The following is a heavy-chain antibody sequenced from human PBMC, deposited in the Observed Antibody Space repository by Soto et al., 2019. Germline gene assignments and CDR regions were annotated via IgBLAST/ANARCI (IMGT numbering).Heavy chain of an antibody. D-gene: IGHD3-16*01. CDR3: AGGGTPIDS. Sequence: QVQLVQSGAEVKKPGASVKVSCKASGYTFTNFGISWGRQAPGQGLEWMGWISAYNGNTNYAQNFQGRVTMTTDTSTRTAYMELRSLRFDDTAVYYCAGGGTPIDSWGQGTLVTVSS. CDR2: ISAYNGNT. V-gene: IGHV1-18*01. CDR1: GYTFTNFG. J-gene: IGHJ4*02.